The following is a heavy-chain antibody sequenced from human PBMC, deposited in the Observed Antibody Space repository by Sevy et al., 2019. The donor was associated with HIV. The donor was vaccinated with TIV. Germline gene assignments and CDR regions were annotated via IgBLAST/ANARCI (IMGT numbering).Heavy chain of an antibody. D-gene: IGHD6-19*01. Sequence: GGSLRLSCTASGFTFGDYAMSWFRQAPGKGLEWVGFIRSKTYGGKTEYAASVKGRFTISRDDSKSIAYLQMNSLKTEDTAVYYCSREGSEGTVAQRDAFDIWGQGTMVTVSS. CDR2: IRSKTYGGKT. CDR1: GFTFGDYA. J-gene: IGHJ3*02. V-gene: IGHV3-49*03. CDR3: SREGSEGTVAQRDAFDI.